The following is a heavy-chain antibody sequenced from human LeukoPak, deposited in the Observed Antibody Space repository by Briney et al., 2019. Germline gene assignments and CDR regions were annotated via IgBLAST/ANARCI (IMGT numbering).Heavy chain of an antibody. CDR3: ARNYSSGCPFAY. CDR1: GGSISSYY. J-gene: IGHJ4*01. V-gene: IGHV4-59*01. CDR2: IYYSGST. Sequence: SETLSLTCTVSGGSISSYYWSWIRQPPGKGPEWIGYIYYSGSTNYNPSLKSRVTISVDTSKNQFSLKLSSVTAADTAVYYCARNYSSGCPFAYWGQEPWSPSPQ. D-gene: IGHD6-25*01.